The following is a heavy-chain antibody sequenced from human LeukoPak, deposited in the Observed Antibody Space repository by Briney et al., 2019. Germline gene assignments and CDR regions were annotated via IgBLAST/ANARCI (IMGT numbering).Heavy chain of an antibody. CDR2: INPGGGTT. CDR1: GYPFGSYY. Sequence: ASVKVSCKASGYPFGSYYLFWVRQAPGQGLEWMAIINPGGGTTGYAQNFQGRMTVTTDMSTNTLYMKLNSLRLEDTAVYFCARGRTRMSYYYDSSGLESFDSWGQGTLVTVSS. J-gene: IGHJ4*02. V-gene: IGHV1-46*03. D-gene: IGHD3-22*01. CDR3: ARGRTRMSYYYDSSGLESFDS.